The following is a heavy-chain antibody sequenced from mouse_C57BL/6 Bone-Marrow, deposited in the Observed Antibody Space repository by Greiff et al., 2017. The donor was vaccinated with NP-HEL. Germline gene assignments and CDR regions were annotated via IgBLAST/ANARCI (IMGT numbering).Heavy chain of an antibody. CDR2: IYPSSGNT. D-gene: IGHD1-1*01. J-gene: IGHJ2*01. CDR1: GYTFTSYG. V-gene: IGHV1-81*01. CDR3: ERHDGSSYSFYYFDD. Sequence: VHLVESGAELARPGASVKLSCKASGYTFTSYGISWVKQRTGQGLEWIGEIYPSSGNTYYNEKFKGKATLTADKSSSTEYMELRSLTSEDSADYVGERHDGSSYSFYYFDDWGKGTTLTVSS.